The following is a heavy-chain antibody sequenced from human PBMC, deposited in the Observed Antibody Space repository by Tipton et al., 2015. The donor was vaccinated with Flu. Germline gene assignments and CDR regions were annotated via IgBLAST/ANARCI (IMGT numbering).Heavy chain of an antibody. CDR2: LYYSGIT. J-gene: IGHJ5*02. CDR1: GGSISRSNYY. V-gene: IGHV4-39*07. Sequence: TLSLTCNVSGGSISRSNYYWGWIRQPPGKGLEWIGSLYYSGITYYNPSLKSRASISVDTSKNQFSLKVNSVTAADTAVYYCARAVYDFWTVHLSYFDPWGQGTLVTVSS. CDR3: ARAVYDFWTVHLSYFDP. D-gene: IGHD3/OR15-3a*01.